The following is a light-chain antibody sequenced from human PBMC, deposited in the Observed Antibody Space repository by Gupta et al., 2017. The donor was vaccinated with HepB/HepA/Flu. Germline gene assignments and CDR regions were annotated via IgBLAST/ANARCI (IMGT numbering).Light chain of an antibody. J-gene: IGKJ1*01. CDR1: ENIRSS. Sequence: VLTQSPDFLSVTPKEKVTITCRASENIRSSLHWYQQRPDQSPKLLIKFGSQYLSGVPSRFSGSGSGTDFTLTINSREPEDAATYYCQHRSSLPWTFGQGTKVEIK. CDR2: FGS. CDR3: QHRSSLPWT. V-gene: IGKV6-21*01.